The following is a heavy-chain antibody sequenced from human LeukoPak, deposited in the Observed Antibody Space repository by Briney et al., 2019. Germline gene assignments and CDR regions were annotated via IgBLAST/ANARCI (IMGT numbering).Heavy chain of an antibody. CDR2: IYYSGST. J-gene: IGHJ3*02. Sequence: SETLSLTCAVSGASISGSGYYWGWIRQPPGKGLEWIGNIYYSGSTYYNVSLQSRVTISIDTSKNQFSPRLNSVTAADTAVYYCARDHDAFDIWGQGTMVTVSS. V-gene: IGHV4-39*01. CDR1: GASISGSGYY. CDR3: ARDHDAFDI.